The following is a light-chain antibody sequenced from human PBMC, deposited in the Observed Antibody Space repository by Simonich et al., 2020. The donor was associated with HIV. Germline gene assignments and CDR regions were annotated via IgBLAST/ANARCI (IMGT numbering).Light chain of an antibody. Sequence: DIVMNQSPDSLAVSLGERATINCKSSQSVLYTSNNKNYLARYQQKTGQPPKLLIYWASTRESGVPDRFSGSGSGTDFTLTISSLQAEDVAVYYCQQYYSTPPTFGQGTKVEIK. CDR2: WAS. J-gene: IGKJ1*01. CDR1: QSVLYTSNNKNY. V-gene: IGKV4-1*01. CDR3: QQYYSTPPT.